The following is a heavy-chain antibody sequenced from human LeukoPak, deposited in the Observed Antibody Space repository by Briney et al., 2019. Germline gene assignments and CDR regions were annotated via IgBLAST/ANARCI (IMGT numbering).Heavy chain of an antibody. J-gene: IGHJ4*02. CDR1: GYTFTGYY. Sequence: ASVKVSCKASGYTFTGYYMHWVRQAPGQGLEWMGWINPNSGGTNYAQKFQGRVTMTRDTSTSTVYMELSSLRSEDTAVYYCAREGDSSGYYYQFDYWGQGTLVTVSS. V-gene: IGHV1-2*02. CDR3: AREGDSSGYYYQFDY. CDR2: INPNSGGT. D-gene: IGHD3-22*01.